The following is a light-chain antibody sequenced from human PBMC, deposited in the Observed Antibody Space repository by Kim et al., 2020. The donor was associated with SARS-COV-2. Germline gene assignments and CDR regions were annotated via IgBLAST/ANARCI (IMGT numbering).Light chain of an antibody. CDR1: QGISSY. J-gene: IGKJ4*01. CDR2: AAS. CDR3: QQLNSYPELT. Sequence: GDRVTITCRASQGISSYLAWYQQKPGKAPNLLIYAASTLQSGVPSRFSGSGSGTDFTLTISSLQPEDFATYYCQQLNSYPELTFGGGTKLEI. V-gene: IGKV1-9*01.